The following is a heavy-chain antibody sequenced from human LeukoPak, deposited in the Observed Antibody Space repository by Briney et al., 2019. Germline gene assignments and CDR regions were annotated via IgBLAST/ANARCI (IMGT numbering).Heavy chain of an antibody. Sequence: GGSLRLSCAASGFTFSSYSMNWVRQAPGKGLEWVSSISSSSSYIYYADSVKGRFTISRDNAKNSLYLQMNSLRAEDTAVYYCAKGGCSASCYSTYWAQGTLVTVSS. CDR1: GFTFSSYS. J-gene: IGHJ4*02. CDR2: ISSSSSYI. D-gene: IGHD2-2*02. V-gene: IGHV3-21*01. CDR3: AKGGCSASCYSTY.